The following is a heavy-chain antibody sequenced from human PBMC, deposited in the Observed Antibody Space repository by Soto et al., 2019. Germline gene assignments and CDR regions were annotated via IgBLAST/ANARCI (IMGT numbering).Heavy chain of an antibody. CDR2: INHSGST. D-gene: IGHD7-27*01. J-gene: IGHJ3*02. CDR3: ARAPIWDDAFDI. Sequence: PSETLSLTCAVYGGSFSGYYWSWIRQPPGKGLEWIGEINHSGSTNYNPPLKSRVTISVDTSKNQFSLKLSSVTAADTAVYYCARAPIWDDAFDIWGQGTMVTVSS. CDR1: GGSFSGYY. V-gene: IGHV4-34*01.